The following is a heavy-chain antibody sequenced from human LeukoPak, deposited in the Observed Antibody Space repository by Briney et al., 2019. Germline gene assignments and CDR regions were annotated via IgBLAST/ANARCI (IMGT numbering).Heavy chain of an antibody. Sequence: GGSLRLSCAASGFTFSSYSMNWVRQAPGKGLEWVSSISSSSSYIYYADSVKGRFTISRDNAKNSLYLQMNSLRAEDTAVYYCARTPDYYASSGYYYEGPGDYWGQGTLVTVSS. V-gene: IGHV3-21*01. CDR3: ARTPDYYASSGYYYEGPGDY. J-gene: IGHJ4*02. CDR1: GFTFSSYS. CDR2: ISSSSSYI. D-gene: IGHD3-22*01.